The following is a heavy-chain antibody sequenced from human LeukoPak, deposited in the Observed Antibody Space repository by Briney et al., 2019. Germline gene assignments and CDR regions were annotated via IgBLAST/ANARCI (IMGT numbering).Heavy chain of an antibody. CDR1: GYTFTIYG. Sequence: ASVKVACKASGYTFTIYGISWVRQAPGQGLEWMGWISAYNGNTNYAQKLQGRVTMTTDTSTSTAYMELRSLRSDDTAVYYCAREELLWFAYDYWGQGTLVTVSS. V-gene: IGHV1-18*01. J-gene: IGHJ4*02. CDR3: AREELLWFAYDY. CDR2: ISAYNGNT. D-gene: IGHD2-21*01.